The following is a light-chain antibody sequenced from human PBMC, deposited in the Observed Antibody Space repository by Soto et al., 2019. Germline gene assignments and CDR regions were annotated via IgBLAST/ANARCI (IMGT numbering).Light chain of an antibody. J-gene: IGKJ1*01. V-gene: IGKV3-20*01. Sequence: IVLTQSPGTLSLSPGERATLSCRASQSVRSNYLAWYQQKPGQASRLLIYGASSRATGIPDRFSGSGSGTDFTLNINRLEPEGFAVYSCQQYGHSPRTFGQGTKVEIK. CDR3: QQYGHSPRT. CDR1: QSVRSNY. CDR2: GAS.